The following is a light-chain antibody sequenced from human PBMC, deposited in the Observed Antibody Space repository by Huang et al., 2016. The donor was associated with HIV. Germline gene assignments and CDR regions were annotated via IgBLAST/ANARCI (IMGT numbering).Light chain of an antibody. Sequence: DIQMTQSPSSLSASVGDRVTITCRASQGISNSLAWFQQKPGKAPKSLIYAASRLRSGVPSKFSGRGSGTDFTLTISSLQPDDFATYYCQQYHKYPLTFGPGTKVDLK. CDR1: QGISNS. CDR2: AAS. V-gene: IGKV1-16*02. CDR3: QQYHKYPLT. J-gene: IGKJ3*01.